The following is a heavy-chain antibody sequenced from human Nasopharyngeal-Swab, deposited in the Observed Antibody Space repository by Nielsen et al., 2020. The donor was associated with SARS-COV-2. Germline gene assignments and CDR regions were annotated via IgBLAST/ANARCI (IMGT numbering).Heavy chain of an antibody. CDR2: IKQDGSEK. V-gene: IGHV3-7*03. D-gene: IGHD1-7*01. Sequence: GGSLRLSCAASGFTFSSYEMNWVRQAPGKGLEWVANIKQDGSEKYYVDSVKGRFTISRDNAKNSLYLQMNSLRAEDTAVFYCARVGYNWNSGYFQHWGQGTLVTVSS. J-gene: IGHJ1*01. CDR3: ARVGYNWNSGYFQH. CDR1: GFTFSSYE.